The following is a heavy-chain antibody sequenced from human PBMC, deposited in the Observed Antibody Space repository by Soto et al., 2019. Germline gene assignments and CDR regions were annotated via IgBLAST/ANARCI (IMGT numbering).Heavy chain of an antibody. D-gene: IGHD6-13*01. V-gene: IGHV1-18*01. CDR3: ATVRAAAGPPFYLDY. Sequence: ASVKVSCKASGYTFTRSGISWVRQAPGQGPEWMGWISSYNGDTNYAQTFQGRVTMTTDTSTSTAYMELRSLRSDDTAVYHCATVRAAAGPPFYLDYGGKGILVTVPS. J-gene: IGHJ4*02. CDR1: GYTFTRSG. CDR2: ISSYNGDT.